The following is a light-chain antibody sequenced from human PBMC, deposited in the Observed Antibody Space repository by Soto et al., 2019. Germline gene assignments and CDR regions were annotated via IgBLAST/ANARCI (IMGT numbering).Light chain of an antibody. J-gene: IGKJ4*01. V-gene: IGKV3-20*01. CDR3: QQYGSSPPLT. Sequence: EIVLTQSPGTLSLSPWERATLSCRASQSVSSSYLAWYQQKPGQAPRLLIYGASSRATGIPDRFSGSGSGTDFTLTISRLEPEDFAVYYCQQYGSSPPLTFGGGTKVDI. CDR1: QSVSSSY. CDR2: GAS.